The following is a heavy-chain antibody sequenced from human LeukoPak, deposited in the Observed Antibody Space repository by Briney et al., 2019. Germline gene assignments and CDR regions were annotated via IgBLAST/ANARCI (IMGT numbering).Heavy chain of an antibody. D-gene: IGHD1-26*01. CDR3: ARDLIRWEPGLVFDY. CDR2: IYYSGST. CDR1: GGSISSSSYY. Sequence: PSETLSLTCTVSGGSISSSSYYWGWIRQPPGKGLEWIGSIYYSGSTYYNPSLKSRVTISVDTSKNQFSLKLSSVTAADTAVYYCARDLIRWEPGLVFDYWGQGTLVTVSS. J-gene: IGHJ4*02. V-gene: IGHV4-39*07.